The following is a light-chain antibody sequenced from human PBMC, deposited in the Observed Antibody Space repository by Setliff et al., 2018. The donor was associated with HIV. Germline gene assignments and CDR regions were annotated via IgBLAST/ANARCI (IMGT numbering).Light chain of an antibody. V-gene: IGLV2-14*01. CDR3: SSYTSSSPPYV. CDR1: SSDVGGYNY. J-gene: IGLJ1*01. Sequence: QSVLTQPASVSGSPGQSITISCTGTSSDVGGYNYVSWYQQHPGKAPKLMIYEVSKRPSGVSNRFSGSKSGNTASLTISGLQAEDEADYYCSSYTSSSPPYVFGTGTKVTVL. CDR2: EVS.